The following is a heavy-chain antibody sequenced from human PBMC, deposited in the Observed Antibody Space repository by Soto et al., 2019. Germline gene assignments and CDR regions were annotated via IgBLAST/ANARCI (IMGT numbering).Heavy chain of an antibody. V-gene: IGHV4-31*03. J-gene: IGHJ3*02. CDR2: IYYSGST. Sequence: PSETLSFTCTFSGGSTSSGGSSWSWFRQPPGKGLEWIGYIYYSGSTYYNPSLKSRVTISVDTSKNQFSLKLSSVTAADTAVYYCARVPHDYGDFRNAFDIWGQGTMVT. D-gene: IGHD4-17*01. CDR3: ARVPHDYGDFRNAFDI. CDR1: GGSTSSGGSS.